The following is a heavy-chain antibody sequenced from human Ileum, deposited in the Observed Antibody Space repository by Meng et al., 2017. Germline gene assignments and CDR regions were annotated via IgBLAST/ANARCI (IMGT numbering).Heavy chain of an antibody. J-gene: IGHJ4*02. D-gene: IGHD7-27*01. V-gene: IGHV4-61*08. CDR3: ARDYWGSLDY. CDR1: GGSVSTSDYQ. CDR2: AGT. Sequence: QWQGQVAGPGMVRPSDNLALICTVFGGSVSTSDYQWGWIRQPPGKGLEWIGYAGTNYNPSLKSRVTISVDTSKRQFSLKLTSVTAADTAVYYCARDYWGSLDYWGQGILVTVSS.